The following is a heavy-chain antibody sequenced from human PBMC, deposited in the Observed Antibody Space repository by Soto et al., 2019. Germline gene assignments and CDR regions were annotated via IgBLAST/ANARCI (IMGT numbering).Heavy chain of an antibody. CDR1: GGSIDSGDYY. D-gene: IGHD2-21*01. J-gene: IGHJ4*01. CDR3: ARTRMIESWIDY. V-gene: IGHV4-61*08. Sequence: SETLSLTCTVSGGSIDSGDYYWSWIRQPPGKGLEWIGYVYYSGSTLYNPSLESRVTLSIDMSKKQVSLKLSSVIAADTAVYYCARTRMIESWIDYWGHGTLVTVSS. CDR2: VYYSGST.